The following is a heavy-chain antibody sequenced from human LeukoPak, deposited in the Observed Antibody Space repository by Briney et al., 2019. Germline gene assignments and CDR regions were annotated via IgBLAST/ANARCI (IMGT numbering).Heavy chain of an antibody. Sequence: SQTLSLTCTVSGGAISSGSYYWSWIRQPAGKGLEWIGRIYTSGSTNYNPSLKSRVTISVDTSKNQVSLKLSSVTAADTAVYYCARVGGGESDYWGQGTLVTVSS. D-gene: IGHD4-23*01. CDR2: IYTSGST. CDR1: GGAISSGSYY. V-gene: IGHV4-61*02. J-gene: IGHJ4*02. CDR3: ARVGGGESDY.